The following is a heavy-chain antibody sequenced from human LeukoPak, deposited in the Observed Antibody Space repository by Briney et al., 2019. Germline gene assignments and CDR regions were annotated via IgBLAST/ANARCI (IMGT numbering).Heavy chain of an antibody. CDR2: ISYDGSNK. CDR1: GFTFSSYG. Sequence: GSLRLPCAASGFTFSSYGMHWVRQAPGKGLEWVAVISYDGSNKYYADSVKGRFTISRDNSKNTLYLQMNSLRAEDTAVYYCAKGSASRGWYNALVYYFDYWGQGTLVTVSS. J-gene: IGHJ4*02. CDR3: AKGSASRGWYNALVYYFDY. V-gene: IGHV3-30*18. D-gene: IGHD6-19*01.